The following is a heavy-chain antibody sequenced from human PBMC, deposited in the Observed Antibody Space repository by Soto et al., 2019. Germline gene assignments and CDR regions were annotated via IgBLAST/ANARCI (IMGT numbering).Heavy chain of an antibody. CDR2: IWYDGSNK. CDR3: ARGRGAYYYDHPYYFDY. D-gene: IGHD3-22*01. Sequence: PGGSLRLSCAASGFTFSSYGMRWVRQAPGKGLEWVAVIWYDGSNKYYADSVKGRFTISRDNSKNTLYLQMNSLRAEDTAVYYCARGRGAYYYDHPYYFDYWGQGTLVTVSS. CDR1: GFTFSSYG. V-gene: IGHV3-33*01. J-gene: IGHJ4*02.